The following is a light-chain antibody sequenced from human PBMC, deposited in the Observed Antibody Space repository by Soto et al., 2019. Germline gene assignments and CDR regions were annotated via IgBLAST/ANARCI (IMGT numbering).Light chain of an antibody. Sequence: DIQITQSPASLAASLGDRITISCLASQTISNYLNWYHQNPGEAPKILIYGASTLQSGVPSSVSGSGSGTEFTLSISSLQPEDFGTYYCQVSYNFPFSFGPGTKVDVK. CDR2: GAS. V-gene: IGKV1-39*01. CDR1: QTISNY. CDR3: QVSYNFPFS. J-gene: IGKJ3*01.